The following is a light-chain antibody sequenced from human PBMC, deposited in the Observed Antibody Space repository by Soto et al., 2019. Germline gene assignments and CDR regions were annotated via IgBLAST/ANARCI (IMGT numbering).Light chain of an antibody. J-gene: IGKJ4*01. CDR3: QHLNSYPLT. CDR2: AAS. V-gene: IGKV1-9*01. CDR1: QGISSF. Sequence: DIQLTQSPSFLSASVGDRVTSTCRASQGISSFLAWYQQKPGKAPNLLISAASTLRTGVPSRFSGSGSGTEFTLTISSLQPEDFATYYCQHLNSYPLTFGGGTKVEI.